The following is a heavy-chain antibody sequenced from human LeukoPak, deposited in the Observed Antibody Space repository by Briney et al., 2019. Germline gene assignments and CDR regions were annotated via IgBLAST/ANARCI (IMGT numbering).Heavy chain of an antibody. V-gene: IGHV1-18*01. D-gene: IGHD1-26*01. Sequence: ASVKVSCKASGHTFTNFGITWVRRAPGQGLEWMGWIGADSGNTNYAQKFQGRVTLSIDTPTSTAYIELRTLGSDDTAVYFCAKNRGATWWDLVDYWGQGTLVTVSS. J-gene: IGHJ4*02. CDR1: GHTFTNFG. CDR3: AKNRGATWWDLVDY. CDR2: IGADSGNT.